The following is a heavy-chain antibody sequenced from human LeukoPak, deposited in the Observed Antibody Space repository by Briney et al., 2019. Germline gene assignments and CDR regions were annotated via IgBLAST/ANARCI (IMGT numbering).Heavy chain of an antibody. V-gene: IGHV4-39*01. CDR1: GDSISSSTYY. J-gene: IGHJ4*02. CDR2: IYYSGST. D-gene: IGHD2-15*01. CDR3: ARYRIDLYFFDF. Sequence: SETLSLTCTVSGDSISSSTYYRGWIRQSPGKGLEWIGSIYYSGSTSYNPSLKSRVTISGDTSNNQFSLNLSSVTAADTAMYYCARYRIDLYFFDFWGQGTLVTVSS.